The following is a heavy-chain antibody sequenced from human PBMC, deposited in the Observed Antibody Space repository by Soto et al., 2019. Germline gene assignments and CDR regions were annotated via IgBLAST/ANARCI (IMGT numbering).Heavy chain of an antibody. CDR1: GGSFSGYY. D-gene: IGHD6-13*01. V-gene: IGHV4-34*01. J-gene: IGHJ4*02. Sequence: SETLSLTCAVYGGSFSGYYWSWIRQPPGKGLEWIGEINHSGSTNYNPSLKSRVTISVDTSKNQFSLKLSSVTAADTAVYYCARGEKWGQQLVTIYYWGQGTLVTVSS. CDR3: ARGEKWGQQLVTIYY. CDR2: INHSGST.